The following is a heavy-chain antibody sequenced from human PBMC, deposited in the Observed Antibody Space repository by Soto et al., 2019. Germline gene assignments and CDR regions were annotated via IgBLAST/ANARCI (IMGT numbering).Heavy chain of an antibody. J-gene: IGHJ4*02. CDR1: EFSFSSYA. V-gene: IGHV3-30-3*01. CDR2: ISFDGNSL. CDR3: ARTFDTITYYFDY. D-gene: IGHD3-9*01. Sequence: GGSLRLSCTASEFSFSSYAMHWIRQSPGKGLEWVAVISFDGNSLHYADSVKDRFTISRDNSKSTLYLQMNNMRTEDTAVYYCARTFDTITYYFDYWGQGTLVTVSS.